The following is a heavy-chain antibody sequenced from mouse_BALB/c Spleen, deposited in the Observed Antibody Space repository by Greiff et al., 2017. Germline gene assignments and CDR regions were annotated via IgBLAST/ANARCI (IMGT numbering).Heavy chain of an antibody. J-gene: IGHJ1*01. V-gene: IGHV5-17*02. D-gene: IGHD1-1*01. Sequence: EVMLVESGGGLVQPGGSRKLSCAASGFTFSSFGMHWVRQAPEKGLEWVAYISSGSSTIYYADTVKGRFTISRDNPKNTLFLQMTSLRSEDTAMYYCARRRYGSSYWYFDVWGAGTTVTVSS. CDR1: GFTFSSFG. CDR2: ISSGSSTI. CDR3: ARRRYGSSYWYFDV.